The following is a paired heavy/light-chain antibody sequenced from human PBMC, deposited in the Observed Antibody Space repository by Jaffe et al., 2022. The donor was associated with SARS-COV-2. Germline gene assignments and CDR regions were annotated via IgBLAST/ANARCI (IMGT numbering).Heavy chain of an antibody. CDR2: LSYDGTKE. CDR1: GFTFSNYA. CDR3: AKDGSAKPMDFQR. D-gene: IGHD3-10*01. V-gene: IGHV3-30*04. J-gene: IGHJ1*01. Sequence: QIQLVESGGGVVQPGRSLRLSCAASGFTFSNYAMHWVRQAPGKGLEWLAILSYDGTKESYAECVKGRFTISRDNSKNTVYLQMNSLRAEDTAVYYCAKDGSAKPMDFQRWGQGTLVTVSS.
Light chain of an antibody. J-gene: IGKJ1*01. CDR2: WAS. CDR3: QQFYSTPSWT. Sequence: DIVMTQSPESLAVSLGERATINCKSSQNILYSFNNKNYLAWYQQKSGQPPRLLIYWASTRESGVPDRFSGSGSGTDFTLTISNVQAEDVAVYYCQQFYSTPSWTFGQGTKVEI. CDR1: QNILYSFNNKNY. V-gene: IGKV4-1*01.